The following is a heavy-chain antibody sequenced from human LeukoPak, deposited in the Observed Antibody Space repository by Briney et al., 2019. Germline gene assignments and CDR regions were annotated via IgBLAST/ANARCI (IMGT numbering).Heavy chain of an antibody. V-gene: IGHV1-69*05. CDR1: GGTFSSYA. CDR2: IIPIFGTA. J-gene: IGHJ6*02. D-gene: IGHD3-22*01. Sequence: ASVKVSCKASGGTFSSYAISWVRQAPGQGLEWMGGIIPIFGTANYAQKFQGRVTISTDESTSTAYMELSSLRSEDTAVYYCARESRLVINKMYYYYGMDVWGQGTTVTVSS. CDR3: ARESRLVINKMYYYYGMDV.